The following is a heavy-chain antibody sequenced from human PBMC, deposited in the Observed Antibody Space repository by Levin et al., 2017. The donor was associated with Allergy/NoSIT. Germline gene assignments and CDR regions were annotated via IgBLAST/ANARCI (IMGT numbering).Heavy chain of an antibody. CDR1: GFTFSSYA. V-gene: IGHV3-23*01. D-gene: IGHD5-18*01. Sequence: ASVKVSCAASGFTFSSYAMGWVRQAPGKGLEWVSGINRSGGSTNYADSVKGRFTISRDNSKNTLYLLMNSLRAEDTAVYYCAKHLGYTYGAYYFDYWGQGTLVTVSS. CDR2: INRSGGST. J-gene: IGHJ4*02. CDR3: AKHLGYTYGAYYFDY.